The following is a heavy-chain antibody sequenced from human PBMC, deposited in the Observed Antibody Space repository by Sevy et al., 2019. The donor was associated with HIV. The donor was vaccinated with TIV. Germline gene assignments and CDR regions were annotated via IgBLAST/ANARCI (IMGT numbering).Heavy chain of an antibody. D-gene: IGHD6-19*01. J-gene: IGHJ4*02. Sequence: GGSLRLSCAASGFSFSRYAMSWVRQAPAGKGLEWVSAISGGGGSTYVADFVKGRFTISRDNSKKTLYLQMNSLRAEDTAVYYCARESGIAVAGTGSAFDYWGQGTLVTVSS. V-gene: IGHV3-23*01. CDR2: ISGGGGST. CDR1: GFSFSRYA. CDR3: ARESGIAVAGTGSAFDY.